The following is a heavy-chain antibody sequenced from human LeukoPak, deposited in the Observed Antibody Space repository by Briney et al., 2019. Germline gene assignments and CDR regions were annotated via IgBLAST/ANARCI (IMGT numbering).Heavy chain of an antibody. V-gene: IGHV1-2*02. CDR1: GYTFTGYY. D-gene: IGHD3-22*01. CDR2: INPNSGGT. Sequence: ASVEVSCKASGYTFTGYYMHWVRQAPGQGLEWMGWINPNSGGTNYAQKFQGRVTMTRDTSISTAYMELSRLRSDDTAVYYCAREFSDSSGYYAPLIDYWGQGTLVTVSS. J-gene: IGHJ4*02. CDR3: AREFSDSSGYYAPLIDY.